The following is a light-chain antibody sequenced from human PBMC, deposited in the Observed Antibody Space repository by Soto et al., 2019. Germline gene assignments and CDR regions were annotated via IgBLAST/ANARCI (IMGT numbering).Light chain of an antibody. CDR2: AAS. Sequence: EVGLTQSPGTLSLSPGERATLSCRASQTVTTSQLTWLQQKPGQAPRLLIYAASIRAAAIPDRFSGSGSGTDFTLTISRLEPEDFAVYYCQQYGSAPFTFVGGTKVEIK. CDR1: QTVTTSQ. J-gene: IGKJ4*01. CDR3: QQYGSAPFT. V-gene: IGKV3-20*01.